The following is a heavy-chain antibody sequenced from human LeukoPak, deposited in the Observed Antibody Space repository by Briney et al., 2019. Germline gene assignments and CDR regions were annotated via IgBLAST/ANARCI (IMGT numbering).Heavy chain of an antibody. J-gene: IGHJ4*02. Sequence: QTGGSLRLSCVVTGFTFSSHVMSWVRQAPGKGLEWVSATTGSGGSTYHTDSVKGRFTISRDNSKNTLYLQMNSLRAEEPAVYYWARWAGSSSSLMGPYDYWGQGTLVTVSS. CDR3: ARWAGSSSSLMGPYDY. D-gene: IGHD6-6*01. CDR2: TTGSGGST. CDR1: GFTFSSHV. V-gene: IGHV3-23*01.